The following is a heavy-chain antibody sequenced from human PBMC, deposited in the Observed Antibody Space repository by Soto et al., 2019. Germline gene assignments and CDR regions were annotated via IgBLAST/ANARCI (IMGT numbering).Heavy chain of an antibody. CDR3: GRVMIGTSRHTDSDY. V-gene: IGHV4-30-4*01. D-gene: IGHD2-2*01. CDR1: GDSISSPHYY. Sequence: SETLSLTCTVSGDSISSPHYYWTWIRQPPGKGLEWVGYIYYTGNNFYNPALKSRVAMSVDPSTNQFSLKLASVTAADTAIYYCGRVMIGTSRHTDSDYWGQGTQVTVSS. J-gene: IGHJ4*02. CDR2: IYYTGNN.